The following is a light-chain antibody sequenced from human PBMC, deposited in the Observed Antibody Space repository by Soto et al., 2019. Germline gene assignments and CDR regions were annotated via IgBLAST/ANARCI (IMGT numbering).Light chain of an antibody. CDR3: QQYGSSGT. Sequence: EIVLTQSPGTLSLSPCERATLSSRASQSVSNNYLAWYQQKPGQAPRLLIYGASNRATGIPDRFSGSGSGTDFTLTISRLEPEDFAVYYCQQYGSSGTFGQGTKVDI. J-gene: IGKJ1*01. CDR2: GAS. V-gene: IGKV3-20*01. CDR1: QSVSNNY.